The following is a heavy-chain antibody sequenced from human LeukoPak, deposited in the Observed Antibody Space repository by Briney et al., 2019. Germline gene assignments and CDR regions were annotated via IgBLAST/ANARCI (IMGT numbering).Heavy chain of an antibody. J-gene: IGHJ4*02. D-gene: IGHD3-10*01. Sequence: GGSLRLSCAASGFTVSSNYMNWVRQAPGKGLEWVSVIYSGGSTYYADSVKGRFTISRDNSKNTLYLLMNSLRAEDTAVYYCARTYGSGSNYYFDYWGQGTLVTVAS. CDR1: GFTVSSNY. V-gene: IGHV3-66*01. CDR3: ARTYGSGSNYYFDY. CDR2: IYSGGST.